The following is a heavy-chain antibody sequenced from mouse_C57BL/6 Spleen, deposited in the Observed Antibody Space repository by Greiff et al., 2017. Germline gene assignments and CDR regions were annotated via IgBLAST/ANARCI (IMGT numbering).Heavy chain of an antibody. CDR3: ARSSYDYDDDY. Sequence: VKLQESGAELVKPGASVKLSCKASGYTFTSYWMHWVKQRPGQGLEWIGMIHPNSGSTNYNEKFKSKATLTVDKSSSTAYMQLSSLTSEDSAVYYCARSSYDYDDDYWGQGTTLTVSS. V-gene: IGHV1-64*01. J-gene: IGHJ2*01. D-gene: IGHD2-4*01. CDR2: IHPNSGST. CDR1: GYTFTSYW.